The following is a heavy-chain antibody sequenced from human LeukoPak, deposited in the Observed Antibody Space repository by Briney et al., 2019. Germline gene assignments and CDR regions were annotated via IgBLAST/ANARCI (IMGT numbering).Heavy chain of an antibody. Sequence: GRSLRLSCAASGFTFDDYAMHWVRQAPGKGLEWVAGISWNSGSIGYADSVKGRFTISRDNAKNSLYLQMNSLRAEDTALYYCAKAAVPAASALDIWGQGTMVTVSS. CDR1: GFTFDDYA. CDR2: ISWNSGSI. V-gene: IGHV3-9*01. D-gene: IGHD2-2*01. J-gene: IGHJ3*02. CDR3: AKAAVPAASALDI.